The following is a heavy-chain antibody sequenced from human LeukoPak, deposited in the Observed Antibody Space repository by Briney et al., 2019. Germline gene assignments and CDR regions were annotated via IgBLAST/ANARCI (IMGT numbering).Heavy chain of an antibody. CDR2: IWYDGSNK. CDR3: ARDLGGSYGYFDY. Sequence: GGSLRLSCAASGFTFSSYNMHWVRQAPGKGLEWVAVIWYDGSNKYCADSVKGRLTISRDNSKNTLYLQMNSLRAEDTAVYFCARDLGGSYGYFDYWGQGTLVTVSS. V-gene: IGHV3-33*01. CDR1: GFTFSSYN. D-gene: IGHD1-26*01. J-gene: IGHJ4*02.